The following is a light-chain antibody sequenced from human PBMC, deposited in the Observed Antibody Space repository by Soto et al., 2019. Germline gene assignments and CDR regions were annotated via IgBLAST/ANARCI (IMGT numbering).Light chain of an antibody. J-gene: IGKJ1*01. V-gene: IGKV3D-15*01. CDR1: QSVSSSY. Sequence: EIVLTQSPGTLSLSPGERATLSCRASQSVSSSYLAWYQQKPGQAPRLLIYGASSRATGIPTRFSGSGSGTEFTLTIGSLQSEDFAVYYCQQYNNWPLWTFGQGTKVDIK. CDR3: QQYNNWPLWT. CDR2: GAS.